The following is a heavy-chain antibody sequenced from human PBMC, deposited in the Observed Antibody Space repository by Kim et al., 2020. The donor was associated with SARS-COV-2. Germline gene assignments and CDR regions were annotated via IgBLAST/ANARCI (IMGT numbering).Heavy chain of an antibody. CDR3: ARVFYDSSGSMGLFEI. D-gene: IGHD3-22*01. J-gene: IGHJ3*02. V-gene: IGHV1-69*01. Sequence: KVQGRVTITADESTSTAYMELSSLRSEDTAVYYCARVFYDSSGSMGLFEIWGQGTMVTVSS.